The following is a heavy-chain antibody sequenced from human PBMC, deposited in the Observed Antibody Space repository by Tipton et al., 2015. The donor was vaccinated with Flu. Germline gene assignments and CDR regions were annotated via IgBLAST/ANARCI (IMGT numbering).Heavy chain of an antibody. V-gene: IGHV3-20*03. CDR3: AREGRGYWFDP. CDR1: GFTFDDYG. CDR2: INWNGGRT. Sequence: SLRLSSAASGFTFDDYGISWVRQVPGKGLEWVSGINWNGGRTGYGDSVKGRFTISRDNAKNSLYLQMNSLRGEDTALYYCAREGRGYWFDPWGQGTLVIVSS. J-gene: IGHJ5*02.